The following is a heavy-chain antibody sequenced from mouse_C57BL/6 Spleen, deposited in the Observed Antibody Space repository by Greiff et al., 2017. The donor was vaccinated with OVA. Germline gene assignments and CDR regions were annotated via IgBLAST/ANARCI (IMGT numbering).Heavy chain of an antibody. D-gene: IGHD1-1*02. Sequence: EVQLQQSGPVLVKPGASVKMSCKASGYTFTDYYMNWVKQSHGKSLEWIGVINPYNGGTSYNQKFKGKATLTVDKSSSTAYMELNSLTSEDSAVYYCAREVSMAPFDYWGQGTTLTVSS. V-gene: IGHV1-19*01. CDR1: GYTFTDYY. J-gene: IGHJ2*01. CDR2: INPYNGGT. CDR3: AREVSMAPFDY.